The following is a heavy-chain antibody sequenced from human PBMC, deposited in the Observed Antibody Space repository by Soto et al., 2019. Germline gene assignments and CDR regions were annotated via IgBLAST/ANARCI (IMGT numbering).Heavy chain of an antibody. Sequence: PSETLSLTCTVSGGSISSGNYYWSWIRQPPGKGLEWIGFISYSGSTYYSTSLKSRVTISVDTSKNQFSLKLTSVTAADTAVYYCARDKITGLFDYWGQGTLVTVSS. CDR3: ARDKITGLFDY. CDR1: GGSISSGNYY. J-gene: IGHJ4*02. CDR2: ISYSGST. V-gene: IGHV4-30-4*01. D-gene: IGHD2-8*02.